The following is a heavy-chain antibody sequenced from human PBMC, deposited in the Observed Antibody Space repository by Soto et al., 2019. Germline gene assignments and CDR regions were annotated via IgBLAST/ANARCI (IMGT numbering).Heavy chain of an antibody. V-gene: IGHV3-74*01. J-gene: IGHJ4*02. Sequence: GGSLRLSCAASGFTFSNYWMYWARQAPGKGLVWVSRVNDNGSGTNYADSVKGRFTISRDNSKNTLYLQMNSLRAEDTAVYYCAKDPPSGIAAAGTGYWGQGTLVTVSS. CDR2: VNDNGSGT. CDR3: AKDPPSGIAAAGTGY. D-gene: IGHD6-13*01. CDR1: GFTFSNYW.